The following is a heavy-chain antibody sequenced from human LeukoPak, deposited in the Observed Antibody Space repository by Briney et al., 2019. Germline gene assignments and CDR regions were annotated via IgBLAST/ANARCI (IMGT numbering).Heavy chain of an antibody. CDR1: GYTFTSYG. J-gene: IGHJ4*02. CDR2: ISAYNGDT. CDR3: ARAVTMVRGVIIAPSYFDY. V-gene: IGHV1-18*01. D-gene: IGHD3-10*01. Sequence: ASVKVSXKASGYTFTSYGISWVRQAPGQGLEWMGWISAYNGDTNYAQKLQGRVTMTTDTSTSTAYMELRSLRSDDTAVYYCARAVTMVRGVIIAPSYFDYWGQGTLVTVSS.